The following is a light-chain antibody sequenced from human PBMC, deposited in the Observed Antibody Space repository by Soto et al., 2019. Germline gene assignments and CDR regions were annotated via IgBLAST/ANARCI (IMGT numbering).Light chain of an antibody. Sequence: ASRMTQSPSSLSAYVGDRVTITCRASQGIRNDLGWYQQKPGKAPKLLIYAASSLQSGVPSRFSGSGSGTDFTLTINSLQPEDFATYYCLQDYNFPLTFGGRTKVDI. CDR3: LQDYNFPLT. CDR1: QGIRND. CDR2: AAS. J-gene: IGKJ4*01. V-gene: IGKV1-6*01.